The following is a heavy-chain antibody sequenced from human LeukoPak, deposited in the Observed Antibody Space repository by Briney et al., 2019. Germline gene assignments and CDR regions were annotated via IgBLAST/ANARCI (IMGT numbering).Heavy chain of an antibody. CDR3: ARERGAAAGTSPRDWFDP. J-gene: IGHJ5*02. Sequence: ASVKVSCKASGYTFTSYGISWVRQAPGQGLEWMGWISAYNGNTNYAQKLQGRVTVTTDTSTSTAYMELRSLRSDDTAVYYCARERGAAAGTSPRDWFDPWGQGTLVTVSS. V-gene: IGHV1-18*01. CDR2: ISAYNGNT. D-gene: IGHD6-13*01. CDR1: GYTFTSYG.